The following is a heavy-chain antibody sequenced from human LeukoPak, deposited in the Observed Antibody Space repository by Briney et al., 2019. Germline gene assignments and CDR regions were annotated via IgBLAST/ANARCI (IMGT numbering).Heavy chain of an antibody. CDR3: ARDGYYCSSTSCPLKRQDFDY. V-gene: IGHV3-48*01. CDR1: GFTFSSYS. D-gene: IGHD2-2*01. J-gene: IGHJ4*02. CDR2: ISSSSSTI. Sequence: PGGSLRLSCAASGFTFSSYSMTWVRQAPGKGREWVSYISSSSSTIYYADSVKGRFTISRDNAKNSLYLQMNSLRAEDTAVYYCARDGYYCSSTSCPLKRQDFDYWGQGTLVTVSS.